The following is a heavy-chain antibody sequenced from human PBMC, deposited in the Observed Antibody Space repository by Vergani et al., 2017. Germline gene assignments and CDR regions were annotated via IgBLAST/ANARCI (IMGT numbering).Heavy chain of an antibody. CDR3: ARHGRDYYGSGSYSWFDP. CDR1: GYSFTSYW. J-gene: IGHJ5*02. CDR2: IYPGDSDT. D-gene: IGHD3-10*01. V-gene: IGHV5-51*01. Sequence: EVQLVQSGAEVKKPGESLTISCKGSGYSFTSYWIGWVRQMPGKGLEWMGIIYPGDSDTRYSPSFQGQVTISADKSISTAYLQWSSLKASDTAMYYCARHGRDYYGSGSYSWFDPWGQGTLVTVSS.